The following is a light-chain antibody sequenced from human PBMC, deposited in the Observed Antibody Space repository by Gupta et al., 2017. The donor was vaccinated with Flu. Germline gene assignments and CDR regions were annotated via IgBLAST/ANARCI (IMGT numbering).Light chain of an antibody. CDR2: DAS. V-gene: IGKV1-33*01. CDR1: QDISTS. CDR3: QNFAKLPLT. Sequence: DIQMTQPPSSLSASVGDRVTITCQASQDISTSLNWYQQKSGKAPRLLIYDASRLHTGVPSRFSGSGSGTHFTLTISSLQAEDIATYHCQNFAKLPLTFGGGTKVEIK. J-gene: IGKJ4*01.